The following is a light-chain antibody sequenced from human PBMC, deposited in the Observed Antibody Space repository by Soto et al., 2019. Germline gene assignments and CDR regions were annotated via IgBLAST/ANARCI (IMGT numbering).Light chain of an antibody. Sequence: EIVMTQSRATLSVSPGEGATLCCSASQSVSSKLAWYQQKPGQAPRLLIYGASTRATGIPARFSGSGSGTEFNLTISSLQSEDFAIYYCRHYNNWPPETFGQGTKVDIK. V-gene: IGKV3-15*01. CDR2: GAS. CDR1: QSVSSK. J-gene: IGKJ1*01. CDR3: RHYNNWPPET.